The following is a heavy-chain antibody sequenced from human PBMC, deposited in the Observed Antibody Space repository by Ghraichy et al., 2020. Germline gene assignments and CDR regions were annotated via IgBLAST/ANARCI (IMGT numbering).Heavy chain of an antibody. Sequence: GGSLRLSCAASGFTFSSYAMHWVRQAPGKGLEWVAFISNDGTNKYYADSVKGRFTISRDNSKNTLYLQMNSLRAEDTAVYYCARLYQSGLRFGPIDYWGQGTLVTVSS. J-gene: IGHJ4*02. CDR2: ISNDGTNK. D-gene: IGHD5-12*01. CDR1: GFTFSSYA. CDR3: ARLYQSGLRFGPIDY. V-gene: IGHV3-30-3*01.